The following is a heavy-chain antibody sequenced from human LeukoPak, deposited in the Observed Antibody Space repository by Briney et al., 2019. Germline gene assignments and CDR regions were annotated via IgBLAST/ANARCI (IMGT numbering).Heavy chain of an antibody. D-gene: IGHD3-10*01. J-gene: IGHJ6*02. CDR1: GDAFNSHT. CDR2: IIPSFGIP. V-gene: IGHV1-69*17. Sequence: SVKVSCKASGDAFNSHTINWVRQAPGQGLEWVGSIIPSFGIPSYAQKFKGRVTISADTSTTTAFMDLTSLRSEDTAVYYCARDFWGTMVRAASMDVWGQGTTVTVSS. CDR3: ARDFWGTMVRAASMDV.